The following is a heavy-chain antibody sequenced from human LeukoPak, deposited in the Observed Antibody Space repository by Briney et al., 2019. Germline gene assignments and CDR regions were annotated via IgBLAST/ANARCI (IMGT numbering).Heavy chain of an antibody. D-gene: IGHD2-2*01. J-gene: IGHJ6*02. Sequence: GGSLRLSCSASGFTFSSYEMNWVRQASGKGLEWVSYISSSGGTIYYADSVKGRFTISRDNAKNSLYLQMNSLRAEDTAVYYCARDLSYCTITSCSYYYYGMDVWGQGTTVTVSS. CDR3: ARDLSYCTITSCSYYYYGMDV. CDR2: ISSSGGTI. V-gene: IGHV3-48*03. CDR1: GFTFSSYE.